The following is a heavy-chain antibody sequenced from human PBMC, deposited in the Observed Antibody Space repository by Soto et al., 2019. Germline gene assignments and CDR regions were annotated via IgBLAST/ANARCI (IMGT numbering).Heavy chain of an antibody. CDR3: AKSRSSSWYYYYGMDV. V-gene: IGHV3-23*01. Sequence: GGSLRLSCAASGFTFSSYAMSWVRQAPGKGLEWVSAISGSGGSTYYADSVKGRFTISRDNSKNTLYLQMNSLRAEGTAVYYCAKSRSSSWYYYYGMDVWGQGTTVTVSS. CDR1: GFTFSSYA. CDR2: ISGSGGST. D-gene: IGHD6-13*01. J-gene: IGHJ6*02.